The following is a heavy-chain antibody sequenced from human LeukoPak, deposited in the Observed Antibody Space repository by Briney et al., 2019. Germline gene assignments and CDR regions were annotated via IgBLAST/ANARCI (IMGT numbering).Heavy chain of an antibody. J-gene: IGHJ3*02. CDR1: GGSFSGYY. D-gene: IGHD7-27*01. Sequence: SETLSLTCAVYGGSFSGYYWSWIRQPPGKGLEWIGEINHSGSTNYNPSLKSRVTISVDTSKNQFSLKLSSVTAADTAVYYCARLNWGRLDAFDIWGQGTMVTVSS. CDR3: ARLNWGRLDAFDI. V-gene: IGHV4-34*01. CDR2: INHSGST.